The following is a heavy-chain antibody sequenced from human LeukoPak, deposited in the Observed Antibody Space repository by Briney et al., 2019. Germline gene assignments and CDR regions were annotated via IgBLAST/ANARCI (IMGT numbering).Heavy chain of an antibody. CDR3: ATTRGTYYYYYMDV. Sequence: SVNVSCKASGGTFSSYAISWVRQAPGQGLEWMGRIIPIFGTANYAQKFQGRVTITTDESTSTAYMELSSLRSEDTAVYYCATTRGTYYYYYMDVWGKGTTVTVSS. CDR1: GGTFSSYA. D-gene: IGHD5-24*01. CDR2: IIPIFGTA. V-gene: IGHV1-69*05. J-gene: IGHJ6*03.